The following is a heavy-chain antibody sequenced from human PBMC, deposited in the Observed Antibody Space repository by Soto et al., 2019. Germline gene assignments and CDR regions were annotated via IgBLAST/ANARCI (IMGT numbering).Heavy chain of an antibody. J-gene: IGHJ6*02. CDR2: ISYDGSNK. CDR3: AIDPSAGIWYGIDV. CDR1: GFTFSSYG. V-gene: IGHV3-30*03. Sequence: QVPLVESGGGVVQPGRSLRLSCAASGFTFSSYGMHWVRQAPGKGLEWVAVISYDGSNKYYADSVKGRFTISRDNSKNTLYLQMNRLRAEDTAVHYFAIDPSAGIWYGIDVWGQGTTVTVSS. D-gene: IGHD6-13*01.